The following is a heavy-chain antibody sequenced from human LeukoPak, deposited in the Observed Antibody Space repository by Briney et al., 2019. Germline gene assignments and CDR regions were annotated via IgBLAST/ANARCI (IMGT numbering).Heavy chain of an antibody. CDR3: ARVNRGVSDY. J-gene: IGHJ4*02. Sequence: SETLSLTCAVYGGSFSGYYWSWIRQPPGKGLEWIGEINHSGSTNYNPSLKSRVTISVDTSKNQFSLKLSSVTAADTAVYYCARVNRGVSDYWGQGTLVTVSS. V-gene: IGHV4-34*01. CDR2: INHSGST. D-gene: IGHD3-10*01. CDR1: GGSFSGYY.